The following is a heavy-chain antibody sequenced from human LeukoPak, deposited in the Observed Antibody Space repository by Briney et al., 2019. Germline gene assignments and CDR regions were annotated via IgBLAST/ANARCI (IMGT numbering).Heavy chain of an antibody. CDR1: GFTFSSYG. J-gene: IGHJ4*02. CDR3: AKDGGYCNGGNCYGL. CDR2: MWYDGSNK. D-gene: IGHD2-15*01. V-gene: IGHV3-33*06. Sequence: GGSLRLSCAASGFTFSSYGMHWVRQAPGKGLEWVAVMWYDGSNKYYADSVKGRFTISRDNSKNTLYLQMNSLRAEDTAVYYCAKDGGYCNGGNCYGLWGQGTLVTVSS.